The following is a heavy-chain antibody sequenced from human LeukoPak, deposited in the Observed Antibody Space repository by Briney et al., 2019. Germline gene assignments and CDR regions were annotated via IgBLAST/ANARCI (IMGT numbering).Heavy chain of an antibody. D-gene: IGHD3-9*01. Sequence: GASVKVSCKASGYTFTSYYMHWVRQAPGQGLEWMGIINPSGGSTSYAQKFQGRVTMTRDTSTSTVYMELSSPRSEDTAVYYCARQDLTGYYTARDAFDIWGQGTMVTVSS. V-gene: IGHV1-46*01. CDR2: INPSGGST. CDR1: GYTFTSYY. CDR3: ARQDLTGYYTARDAFDI. J-gene: IGHJ3*02.